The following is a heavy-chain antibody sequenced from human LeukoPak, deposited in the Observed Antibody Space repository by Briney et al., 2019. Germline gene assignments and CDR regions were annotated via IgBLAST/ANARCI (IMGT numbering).Heavy chain of an antibody. CDR3: ARGIMIAFGYGPQRPLDY. Sequence: PGGSLRLSCAASGFTFSSYSMTWVRQAPGKGLEWVSSISSSSSYIYYADSVKGRFTISRDNAKNSLYLQMNSLRAEDTAVYYCARGIMIAFGYGPQRPLDYWGREPWSPSPQ. J-gene: IGHJ4*02. V-gene: IGHV3-21*01. D-gene: IGHD3-16*01. CDR2: ISSSSSYI. CDR1: GFTFSSYS.